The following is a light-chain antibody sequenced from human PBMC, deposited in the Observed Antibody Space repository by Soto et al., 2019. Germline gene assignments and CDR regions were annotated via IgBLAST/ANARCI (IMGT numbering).Light chain of an antibody. CDR2: TNN. Sequence: QSVLTQPPSASGTPGQRVTISCSGSSSNIGSNTVNWYQQLPGTAPKLLIYTNNQRPSGVPDRFSGSKSGTSASLAISGLRSEDEADYYCAAWDDSLNGVLFGGGTKVTAL. CDR3: AAWDDSLNGVL. CDR1: SSNIGSNT. J-gene: IGLJ2*01. V-gene: IGLV1-44*01.